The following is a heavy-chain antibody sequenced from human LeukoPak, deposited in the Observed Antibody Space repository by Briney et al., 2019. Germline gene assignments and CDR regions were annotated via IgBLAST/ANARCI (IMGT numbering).Heavy chain of an antibody. CDR2: ISDDGRNK. CDR3: AKRPSDYGDYVTYFDY. D-gene: IGHD4-17*01. Sequence: GGSLRLSCAASGYSFISYGMHWVRQAPGKGLEWVGVISDDGRNKKYADSVKGRFTISRDNSKDTLYLQMNSLRDEDTAVYYCAKRPSDYGDYVTYFDYWGQGTLVTVSS. V-gene: IGHV3-30*18. CDR1: GYSFISYG. J-gene: IGHJ4*02.